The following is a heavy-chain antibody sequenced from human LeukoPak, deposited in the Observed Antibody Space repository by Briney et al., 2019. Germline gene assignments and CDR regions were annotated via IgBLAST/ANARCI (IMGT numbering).Heavy chain of an antibody. CDR1: GFTFSSYA. J-gene: IGHJ4*02. CDR2: ISYSGGT. CDR3: AKVVIVPAATSKTYYFDS. D-gene: IGHD2-2*01. V-gene: IGHV3-23*01. Sequence: GGSLRLSCVASGFTFSSYAMTWVRQAPGKGLEWVSLISYSGGTFYADSVTGRFTVSRDTSQNTLYLQLNSLRVEDTAVYYCAKVVIVPAATSKTYYFDSWDQGALVTVSS.